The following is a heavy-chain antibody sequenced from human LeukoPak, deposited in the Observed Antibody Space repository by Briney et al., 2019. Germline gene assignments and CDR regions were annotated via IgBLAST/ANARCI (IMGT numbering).Heavy chain of an antibody. J-gene: IGHJ5*02. CDR2: ISGSGGST. Sequence: GGSLRLSCAASGFTFSSYAMSWVRQAPGKGLEWVSAISGSGGSTYYADSVKGRFTISRDNSKNTLYLQMNSLRAEDTAVYYRAKPPGIAVAGWFDPWGQGTLVTVSS. D-gene: IGHD6-19*01. CDR3: AKPPGIAVAGWFDP. V-gene: IGHV3-23*01. CDR1: GFTFSSYA.